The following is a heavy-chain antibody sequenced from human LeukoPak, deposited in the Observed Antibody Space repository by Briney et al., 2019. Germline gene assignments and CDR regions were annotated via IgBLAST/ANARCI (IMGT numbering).Heavy chain of an antibody. CDR3: AKSNGYGLIDI. CDR1: GGSISSYY. V-gene: IGHV4-59*12. J-gene: IGHJ3*02. D-gene: IGHD3-22*01. CDR2: IFYSGST. Sequence: ASETLSLTCTVSGGSISSYYWGWVCQPPGKALEWIGNIFYSGSTYYSPSLKSRVTISLDTSRNQFSLKLNSVTAADTAVYYCAKSNGYGLIDIWGQGTMVTVSS.